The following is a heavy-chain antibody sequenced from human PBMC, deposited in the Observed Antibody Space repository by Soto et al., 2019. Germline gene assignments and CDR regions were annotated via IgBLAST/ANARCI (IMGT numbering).Heavy chain of an antibody. V-gene: IGHV5-51*01. D-gene: IGHD3-22*01. CDR1: GYSFTSYW. CDR2: IYPDDSDT. CDR3: ARRSYYYDSSGYYVAEGAFDI. J-gene: IGHJ3*02. Sequence: GESLKISCKGSGYSFTSYWTGWVRQMPGKGLEWMGIIYPDDSDTRYSPSFQGQVTISADKSISTAYLQWSSLKASDTAMYYCARRSYYYDSSGYYVAEGAFDIWGQGTMVTVSS.